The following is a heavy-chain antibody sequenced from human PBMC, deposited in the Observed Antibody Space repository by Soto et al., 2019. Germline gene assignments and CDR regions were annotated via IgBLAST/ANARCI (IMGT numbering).Heavy chain of an antibody. J-gene: IGHJ4*02. V-gene: IGHV3-9*01. CDR3: AKESGTVY. D-gene: IGHD6-13*01. CDR2: ISWNSGSI. Sequence: EVQLVESGGGLVQPGRSLRLSCAASGFTFDDYAMHWVRQAPGKGLEWVSGISWNSGSIGYADSVKGRFTISRDNAKNSRYLQMNSLRAEDTALYYCAKESGTVYWGQGTLVTVSS. CDR1: GFTFDDYA.